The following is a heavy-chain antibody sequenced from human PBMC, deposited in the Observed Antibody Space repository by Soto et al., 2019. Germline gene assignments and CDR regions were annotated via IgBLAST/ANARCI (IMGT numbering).Heavy chain of an antibody. Sequence: QVQLQESRPGLVKPSQTLSLTGTVSGASISSGGYCWAWIRQHPGKGLEWIGYISYSGRTYYNPSHKSRVAISVDTSKNQFSLKLSSVTAADTAVYYCAREPSPWGQGTLVTVSS. J-gene: IGHJ5*02. CDR2: ISYSGRT. CDR1: GASISSGGYC. V-gene: IGHV4-31*03. CDR3: AREPSP.